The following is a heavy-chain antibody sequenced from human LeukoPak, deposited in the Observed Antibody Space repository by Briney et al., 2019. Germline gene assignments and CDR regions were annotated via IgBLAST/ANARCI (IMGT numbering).Heavy chain of an antibody. CDR2: ISTDGYTT. CDR3: VVGGSPGY. D-gene: IGHD2-15*01. CDR1: GLIFRNYA. Sequence: GGSLRLSCTASGLIFRNYAMTWVHQAPRKGLVWVSRISTDGYTTDYADFVQGRFTASRDNTKNTWSLEMNSLRAEDTAVYYCVVGGSPGYWGQGTLVTVSS. V-gene: IGHV3-74*01. J-gene: IGHJ4*02.